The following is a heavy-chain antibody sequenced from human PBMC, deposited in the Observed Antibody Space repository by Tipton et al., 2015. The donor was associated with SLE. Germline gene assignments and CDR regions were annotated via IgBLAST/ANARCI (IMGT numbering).Heavy chain of an antibody. Sequence: TLSLTCAVSGGSISSYYWSWIRQPPGKGLEWFGCIYYSGSTTYNPSLKSRVTISVDTSKNQFSLKLSSVTAADTAVYYCTRAPTYSSGWFDYWGQGTLVTVSS. V-gene: IGHV4-59*01. D-gene: IGHD6-19*01. CDR3: TRAPTYSSGWFDY. J-gene: IGHJ4*02. CDR2: IYYSGST. CDR1: GGSISSYY.